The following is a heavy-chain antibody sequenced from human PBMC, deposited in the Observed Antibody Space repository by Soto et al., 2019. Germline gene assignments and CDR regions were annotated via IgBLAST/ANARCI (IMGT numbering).Heavy chain of an antibody. Sequence: QVQLVESGGGVVQPGRSLRLSCAASGFTLGSYAIHWVRQAPGKGLGWVAVISYDGSNKYYADSVKGRFTISRDNSKNTLYLQMNSLRAEDTAVYYCARDVSDGFDYYYGMDVWGQGTTVTVSS. CDR2: ISYDGSNK. D-gene: IGHD3-10*01. CDR3: ARDVSDGFDYYYGMDV. V-gene: IGHV3-30-3*01. CDR1: GFTLGSYA. J-gene: IGHJ6*02.